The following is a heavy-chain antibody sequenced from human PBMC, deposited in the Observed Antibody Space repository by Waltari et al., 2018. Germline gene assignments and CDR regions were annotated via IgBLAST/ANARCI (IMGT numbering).Heavy chain of an antibody. CDR2: VDPEDGEA. D-gene: IGHD6-13*01. CDR3: ATQGASSGWSRGNSLDV. CDR1: GYTFTDYY. V-gene: IGHV1-69-2*01. J-gene: IGHJ4*02. Sequence: EVQLVQSGAEVKKPGASVKISCKASGYTFTDYYLHWVRQAPGKGLEWMGRVDPEDGEADYAQKFQDRVTITRDTSTDTAYMELSSLRSEDTAVYYCATQGASSGWSRGNSLDVWGRGVLVTVSS.